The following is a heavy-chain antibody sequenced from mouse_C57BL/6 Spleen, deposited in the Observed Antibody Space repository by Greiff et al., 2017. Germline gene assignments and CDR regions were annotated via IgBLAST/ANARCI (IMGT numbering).Heavy chain of an antibody. V-gene: IGHV5-4*01. CDR1: GFTFSSYA. CDR2: ISDGGSYT. CDR3: AREPYGNYVDY. J-gene: IGHJ2*01. D-gene: IGHD2-10*02. Sequence: EVMLVESGGGLVKPGGSLKLSCAASGFTFSSYAMSWVRPTPEKRLEWVATISDGGSYTYYPDNVKGRFTISRDNAKNNLYLQMSHLKSEDTAMYYCAREPYGNYVDYWGQGTTLTVSA.